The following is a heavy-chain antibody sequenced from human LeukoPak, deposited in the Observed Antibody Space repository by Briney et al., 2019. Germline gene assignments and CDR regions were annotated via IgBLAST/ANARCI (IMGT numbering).Heavy chain of an antibody. D-gene: IGHD3-22*01. CDR1: GGSFSGYY. V-gene: IGHV4-39*01. Sequence: SETLSLTCAVYGGSFSGYYWGWIRQPPGKGLEWIGSIYYSGSTYYNPSLKSRVTISVDTSKNQFSLKLSSVTAADTAVYYCARHVPMEELDSSGYYFSSYFDYWGQGTLVTVSS. J-gene: IGHJ4*02. CDR3: ARHVPMEELDSSGYYFSSYFDY. CDR2: IYYSGST.